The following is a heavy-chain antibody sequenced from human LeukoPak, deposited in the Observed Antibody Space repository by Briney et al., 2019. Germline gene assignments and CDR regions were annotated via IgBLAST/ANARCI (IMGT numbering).Heavy chain of an antibody. V-gene: IGHV3-30*18. CDR3: AKDRLLLWFGDPGGYYFDY. Sequence: GSLRLSFAASGFTFSSYGMHWVRQAPGKGLEWVAVISYDGSNKYYADSVKGRFTISRDNSKNTLYLQMNSLRAEDTAVYYCAKDRLLLWFGDPGGYYFDYWGQGTLVTVSS. D-gene: IGHD3-10*01. CDR1: GFTFSSYG. J-gene: IGHJ4*02. CDR2: ISYDGSNK.